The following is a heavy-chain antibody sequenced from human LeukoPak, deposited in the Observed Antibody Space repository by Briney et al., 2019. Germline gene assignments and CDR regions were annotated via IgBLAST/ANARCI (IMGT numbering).Heavy chain of an antibody. V-gene: IGHV4-4*07. Sequence: SETLCLTCTVSGGSTSNYFCTWLRQSAGKGLEWIGRIHTSGSTNYNPSLKSRVSMSVDTSKNQFSLKLSSVTAADTAVYYCARDPEGHGYYFDYWGQGALVTVSS. D-gene: IGHD3-3*01. CDR3: ARDPEGHGYYFDY. CDR2: IHTSGST. J-gene: IGHJ4*02. CDR1: GGSTSNYF.